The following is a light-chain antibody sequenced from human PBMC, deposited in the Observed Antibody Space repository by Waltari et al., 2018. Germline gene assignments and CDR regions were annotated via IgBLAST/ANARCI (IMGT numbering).Light chain of an antibody. V-gene: IGLV3-19*01. CDR1: LLRIYY. CDR3: SSRDDSGLLIV. Sequence: SSELTQDPPVSLALGQTAKITCRGDLLRIYYASRFHQKPGQAPILVVHCKNTHPSGIPDRFSVSKSEDTTSLTIAGTQAEDEADYYCSSRDDSGLLIVFGGGTKLTVL. CDR2: CKN. J-gene: IGLJ2*01.